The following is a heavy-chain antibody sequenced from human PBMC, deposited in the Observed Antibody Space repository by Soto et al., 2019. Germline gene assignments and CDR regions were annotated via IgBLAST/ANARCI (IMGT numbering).Heavy chain of an antibody. J-gene: IGHJ6*03. D-gene: IGHD2-15*01. Sequence: SETLSLTCTVSGGSISSSSYYWGWIRQPPGKGLEWIGSIYYSGSTYYNPSLKSRVTISVDTSKNQFSLKLSSVTAADTAVYYCARHVVVAATRYYYCMDVWGKGTTVTVSS. CDR2: IYYSGST. CDR3: ARHVVVAATRYYYCMDV. CDR1: GGSISSSSYY. V-gene: IGHV4-39*01.